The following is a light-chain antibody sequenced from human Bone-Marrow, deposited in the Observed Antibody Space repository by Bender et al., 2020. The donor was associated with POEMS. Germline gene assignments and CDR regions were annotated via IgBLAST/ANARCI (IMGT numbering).Light chain of an antibody. J-gene: IGLJ2*01. CDR1: DIGTKS. CDR3: QAWDTSSVV. V-gene: IGLV3-21*02. CDR2: DDN. Sequence: SYVLSQPPSVSVAPGQTARIVCGGNDIGTKSVHWYRQKPGQAPVVVVYDDNKRPAGIPERLSGSNSGNTATLTIARAEAGDEADYYCQAWDTSSVVFGGGTKLTVL.